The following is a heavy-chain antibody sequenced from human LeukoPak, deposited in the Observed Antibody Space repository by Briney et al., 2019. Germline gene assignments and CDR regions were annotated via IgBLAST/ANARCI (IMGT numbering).Heavy chain of an antibody. D-gene: IGHD2-8*01. CDR2: IYSSGTT. Sequence: SETLSLTCIVSGGSISSNYWSWIRQPAGKGLEWIGRIYSSGTTTYIPSLKSRVTMSGDTSKNQLSLKLSSVTAADTAVYYCARALMVYANWFDPWGQGTLVTVPS. CDR3: ARALMVYANWFDP. J-gene: IGHJ5*02. CDR1: GGSISSNY. V-gene: IGHV4-4*07.